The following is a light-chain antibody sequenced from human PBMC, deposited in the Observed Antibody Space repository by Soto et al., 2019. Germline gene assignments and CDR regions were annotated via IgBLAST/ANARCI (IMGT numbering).Light chain of an antibody. Sequence: EIVMTQSPATVSVSPGERATLSCRASQSVSNDLAWYQQKPGQAPRLLIYAASTRATGSPARFSGSGSATEFTLTISSLQSEDFAVYYCQQYHNWPPLTFGGGTKVDIK. V-gene: IGKV3-15*01. CDR3: QQYHNWPPLT. CDR2: AAS. CDR1: QSVSND. J-gene: IGKJ4*01.